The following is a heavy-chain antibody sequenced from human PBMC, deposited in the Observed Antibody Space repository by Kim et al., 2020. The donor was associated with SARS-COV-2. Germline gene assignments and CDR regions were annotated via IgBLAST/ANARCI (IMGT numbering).Heavy chain of an antibody. CDR1: GFTVSNNY. D-gene: IGHD3-22*01. CDR2: IYSGGTR. V-gene: IGHV3-66*01. Sequence: GGSLRLSCEASGFTVSNNYMSWVRQRPGKGLEWVSIIYSGGTRYYADSVKVRFTISRDNSKNTLYLQMNSLRADDTAMYYCASLNYYDSSGYYPHWGQGTLVSVSS. CDR3: ASLNYYDSSGYYPH. J-gene: IGHJ4*02.